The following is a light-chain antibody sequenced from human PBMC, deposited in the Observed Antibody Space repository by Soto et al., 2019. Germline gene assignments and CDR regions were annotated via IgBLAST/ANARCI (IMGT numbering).Light chain of an antibody. CDR3: CSYAGSYTFEV. CDR1: SSDVGGYNY. V-gene: IGLV2-11*01. CDR2: DVS. J-gene: IGLJ2*01. Sequence: QSVLTQPRSVSGSPGQSVTISCTGTSSDVGGYNYVSWYQQHPGKAPKLMIYDVSKRPSGVPDRFSGSKSGNTASLTISGLQAEDEADYHCCSYAGSYTFEVFGGGTKLTVL.